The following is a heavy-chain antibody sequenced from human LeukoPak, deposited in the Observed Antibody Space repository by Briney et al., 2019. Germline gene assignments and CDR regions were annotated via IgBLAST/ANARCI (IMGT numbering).Heavy chain of an antibody. CDR3: ARDMTAPLAHFDY. CDR1: GGTFSSYA. J-gene: IGHJ4*02. Sequence: ASVKVSCKASGGTFSSYAISWVRQAPGQGLEWMGGIIPIFGTANYAQKFQGRVTITTDESTSTAYMELSSLRSEDTAVYYCARDMTAPLAHFDYWGQGTLVTVSS. V-gene: IGHV1-69*05. D-gene: IGHD3-16*01. CDR2: IIPIFGTA.